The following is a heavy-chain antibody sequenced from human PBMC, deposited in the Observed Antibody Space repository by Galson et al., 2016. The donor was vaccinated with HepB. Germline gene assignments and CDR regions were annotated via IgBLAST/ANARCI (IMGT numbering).Heavy chain of an antibody. CDR3: ARKRGSGWGIMTEVGGLDV. Sequence: ETLSLTCGVNGGSFISNYWTWIRQTPGKGLEWIGEINHGGLTKYNPSLESRMKMSVDTSKRQVSLTFRSVTAADTAVYYCARKRGSGWGIMTEVGGLDVWGQGTTVIVSS. J-gene: IGHJ6*02. CDR2: INHGGLT. V-gene: IGHV4-34*01. CDR1: GGSFISNY. D-gene: IGHD1-26*01.